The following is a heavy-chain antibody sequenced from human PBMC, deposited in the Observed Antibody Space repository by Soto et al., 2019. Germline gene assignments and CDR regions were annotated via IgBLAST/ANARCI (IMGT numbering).Heavy chain of an antibody. Sequence: QVQLVESGGGVVQPGRSLRLSCAASGFTFSSYAMHWVRQAPGKGLEWVAVISYDGSNKYYADSVKGRFTISRDNSKNTLYLQMKRLRAEDTAVYYCARERRDAFDIWGQGTMVTVSS. CDR3: ARERRDAFDI. J-gene: IGHJ3*02. CDR2: ISYDGSNK. V-gene: IGHV3-30-3*01. CDR1: GFTFSSYA. D-gene: IGHD1-1*01.